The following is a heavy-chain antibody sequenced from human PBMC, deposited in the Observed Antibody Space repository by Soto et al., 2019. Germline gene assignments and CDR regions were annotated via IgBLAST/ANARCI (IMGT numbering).Heavy chain of an antibody. CDR2: IYWNDDK. Sequence: SGPTLANPTHTLTLTCTLSGSSLSTSGVGVGWVRQAPGKAPEWHALIYWNDDKRYSPSLKSRLTITKDTSKNQVVLRMTNMAAVDTATYYCANEYWLATYWGQGSLVTVSS. J-gene: IGHJ4*02. V-gene: IGHV2-5*01. CDR3: ANEYWLATY. D-gene: IGHD6-19*01. CDR1: GSSLSTSGVG.